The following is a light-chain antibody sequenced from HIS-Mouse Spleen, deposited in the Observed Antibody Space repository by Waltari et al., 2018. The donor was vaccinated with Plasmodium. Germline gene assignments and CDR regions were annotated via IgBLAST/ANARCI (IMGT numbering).Light chain of an antibody. CDR1: ALPQKY. CDR2: EDS. CDR3: YSTDSSGNHRV. V-gene: IGLV3-10*01. J-gene: IGLJ3*02. Sequence: SYELTQPPSVSVSPGQTARLTFSGDALPQKYAYLYLQKSGLAPVLVIYEDSKRPSGIPERFSGSSSGTMATLTISGAQVEDEADYYCYSTDSSGNHRVFGGGTKLTVL.